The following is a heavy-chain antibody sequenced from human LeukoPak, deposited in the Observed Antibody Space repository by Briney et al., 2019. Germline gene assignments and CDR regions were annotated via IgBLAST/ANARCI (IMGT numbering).Heavy chain of an antibody. Sequence: SVKVSCKASGGTFSSYAISWVRQAPGQGLEWMGGIIPIFGTANYAQKFQGRVTITADESTSTAYMELSSLRPEDTAVYYCARDSSGQNWFDPWGQGTLVTVSS. D-gene: IGHD6-19*01. CDR3: ARDSSGQNWFDP. J-gene: IGHJ5*02. V-gene: IGHV1-69*01. CDR2: IIPIFGTA. CDR1: GGTFSSYA.